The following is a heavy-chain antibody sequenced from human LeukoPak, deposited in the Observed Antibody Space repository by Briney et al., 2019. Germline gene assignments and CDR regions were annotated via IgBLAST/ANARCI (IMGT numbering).Heavy chain of an antibody. D-gene: IGHD2-2*02. CDR3: ARPCPSCYSGSRYYGMDV. CDR2: MNPNSGNT. CDR1: GYTFTSYD. Sequence: ASVKVSCKASGYTFTSYDINWVRQATGQGLEWMGWMNPNSGNTGYAQKFQGRVTMTRNTSISTAYMELGSLRSEDTAVYYCARPCPSCYSGSRYYGMDVWGQGTTVTVSS. J-gene: IGHJ6*02. V-gene: IGHV1-8*01.